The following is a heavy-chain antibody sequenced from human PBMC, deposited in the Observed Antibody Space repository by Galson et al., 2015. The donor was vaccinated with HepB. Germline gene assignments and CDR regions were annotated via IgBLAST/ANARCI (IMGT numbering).Heavy chain of an antibody. CDR3: ARGSRRGRGITMVRGVSGKWYFDL. Sequence: ETLSLTCAVYGGSFSGYYWSWIRQPPGKGLEWIGEINHSGSTNYNPSLKSRVTISVDTSKNQFSLKLSSVTAADTAVYYCARGSRRGRGITMVRGVSGKWYFDLWGRGTLVTVSS. D-gene: IGHD3-10*01. J-gene: IGHJ2*01. V-gene: IGHV4-34*01. CDR1: GGSFSGYY. CDR2: INHSGST.